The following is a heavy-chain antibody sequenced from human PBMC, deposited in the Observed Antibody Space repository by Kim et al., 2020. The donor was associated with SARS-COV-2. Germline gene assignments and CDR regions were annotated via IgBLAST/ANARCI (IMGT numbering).Heavy chain of an antibody. V-gene: IGHV4-39*01. CDR2: IYYSGST. J-gene: IGHJ4*02. Sequence: SETLSLTCTVSGGSISSSSYYWGWIRQPPGKGLEWIGSIYYSGSTYYNPSLKSRVTISVDTSKNQFSLKLSSVTAADTAVYYCARALNYYDSSAWLDYWGQGTLVTVSS. CDR3: ARALNYYDSSAWLDY. D-gene: IGHD3-22*01. CDR1: GGSISSSSYY.